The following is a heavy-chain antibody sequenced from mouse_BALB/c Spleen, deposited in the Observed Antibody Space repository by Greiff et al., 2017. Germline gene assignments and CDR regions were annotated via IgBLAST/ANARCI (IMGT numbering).Heavy chain of an antibody. J-gene: IGHJ3*01. CDR1: GFTFSSYA. Sequence: EVKLMESGGGLVKPGGSLKLSCAASGFTFSSYAMSWVRQTPEKRLEWVASISSGGSTYYPDSVKGRFTISRDNARNILYLQMSSLRSEDTAMYYCARGGRHDGFAYWGQGTLVTVSA. CDR3: ARGGRHDGFAY. CDR2: ISSGGST. V-gene: IGHV5-6-5*01. D-gene: IGHD2-14*01.